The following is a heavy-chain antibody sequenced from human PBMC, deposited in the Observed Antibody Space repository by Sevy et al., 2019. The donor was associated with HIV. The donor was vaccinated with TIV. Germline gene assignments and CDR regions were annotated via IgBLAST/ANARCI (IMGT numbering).Heavy chain of an antibody. CDR1: GDSVSSNSAA. CDR3: ARGSRGDLNYYYYGMDV. V-gene: IGHV6-1*01. J-gene: IGHJ6*02. D-gene: IGHD6-13*01. CDR2: TYYRSKWYN. Sequence: KQSQTLSLTCAISGDSVSSNSAAWNWIRQSPSRGLEWLGRTYYRSKWYNDYAVSVKSRITINPDTSKNQFSLQLNSVTPEDTAVYYCARGSRGDLNYYYYGMDVWGPGTTVTVSS.